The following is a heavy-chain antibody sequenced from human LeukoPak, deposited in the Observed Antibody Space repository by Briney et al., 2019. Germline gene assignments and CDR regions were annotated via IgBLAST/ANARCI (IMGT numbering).Heavy chain of an antibody. CDR2: INHSGST. D-gene: IGHD5-24*01. CDR1: GGSFSSYY. V-gene: IGHV4-34*01. CDR3: ARAKMATNISDFDY. J-gene: IGHJ4*02. Sequence: SETLSLTRAVYGGSFSSYYWSWIRQPPGKGLEWIGEINHSGSTNYNPSLKSRVTISVDTSKNQFSLKLSSVTAADTAVYYCARAKMATNISDFDYWGQGTLVTVSS.